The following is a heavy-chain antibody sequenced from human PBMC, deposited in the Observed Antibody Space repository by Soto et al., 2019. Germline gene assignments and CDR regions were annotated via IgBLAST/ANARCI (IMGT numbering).Heavy chain of an antibody. Sequence: VESLKISCKGSGYSFTSYWIGWVRQMPGKGLEWMGIIYPGDSDTRYSPSFQGQVTISADKSISTAYLQWSSLKASDTAMYYCARPNHNLYYYDSSGYPGLDAFDIWGQGTMVTVSS. CDR3: ARPNHNLYYYDSSGYPGLDAFDI. J-gene: IGHJ3*02. CDR2: IYPGDSDT. CDR1: GYSFTSYW. D-gene: IGHD3-22*01. V-gene: IGHV5-51*01.